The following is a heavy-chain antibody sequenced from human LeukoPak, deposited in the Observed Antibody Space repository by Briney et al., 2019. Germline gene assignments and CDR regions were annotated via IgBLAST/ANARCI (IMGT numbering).Heavy chain of an antibody. CDR2: INPSGGST. CDR3: ARGVDTVAFDY. Sequence: GASVKVSCKASGYSFNSQGMNWVRQAPGQGLEWMGIINPSGGSTSYAQKFQGRVTMTRDMSTSTVYMELSSLRSEDTAVYYCARGVDTVAFDYWGQGTLVTVSS. V-gene: IGHV1-46*02. D-gene: IGHD5-18*01. CDR1: GYSFNSQG. J-gene: IGHJ4*02.